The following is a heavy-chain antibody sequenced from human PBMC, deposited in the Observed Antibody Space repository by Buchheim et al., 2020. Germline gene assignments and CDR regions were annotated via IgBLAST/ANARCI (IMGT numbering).Heavy chain of an antibody. CDR3: AKLRFCGGDCYIEYFQD. Sequence: EVQLLESGGDLVQPGGSLRLSCAASGFTFSSYAMSWVRQAPGKGLEWVSAISGSAGSTYYADSVKGRFTISRDNSKSTLYLQMNSLRAEDTAIYYCAKLRFCGGDCYIEYFQDWGQGTL. V-gene: IGHV3-23*01. CDR1: GFTFSSYA. D-gene: IGHD2-21*02. CDR2: ISGSAGST. J-gene: IGHJ1*01.